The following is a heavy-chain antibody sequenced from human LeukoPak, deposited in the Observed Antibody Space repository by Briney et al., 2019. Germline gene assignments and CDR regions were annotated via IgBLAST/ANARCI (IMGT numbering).Heavy chain of an antibody. CDR2: INSGGDMI. V-gene: IGHV3-11*01. Sequence: GGCLRLSCTASGFSFSDNFMGWIRQAPGKGLQWVSYINSGGDMIYYSDAVKGRFSISRDNSKRSLYLQMNRLRVDDTAVYFCARGAYGWTFNPWGQGTLVSVSS. D-gene: IGHD3-10*01. CDR3: ARGAYGWTFNP. CDR1: GFSFSDNF. J-gene: IGHJ5*02.